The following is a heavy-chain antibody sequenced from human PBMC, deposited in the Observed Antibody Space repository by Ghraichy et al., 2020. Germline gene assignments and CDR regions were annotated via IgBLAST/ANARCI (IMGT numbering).Heavy chain of an antibody. D-gene: IGHD6-19*01. CDR2: ITKDGSEK. CDR3: ARDLGGGWYFDY. CDR1: GFIFRGYW. Sequence: GGSLRLSCAASGFIFRGYWMSWVRQAPGKGLEWVANITKDGSEKYYVDSVKGRFTISRDNAKNSLYLQMNSLRAEDTAVYYCARDLGGGWYFDYWGQGALVTVSS. V-gene: IGHV3-7*01. J-gene: IGHJ4*02.